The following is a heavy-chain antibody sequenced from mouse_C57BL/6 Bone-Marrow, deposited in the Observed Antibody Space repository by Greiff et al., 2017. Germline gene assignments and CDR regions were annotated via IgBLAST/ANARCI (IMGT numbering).Heavy chain of an antibody. J-gene: IGHJ2*01. D-gene: IGHD1-1*01. Sequence: VQLQQSGAELVKPGASVKLSCTASGFNIKDYYIHWVKQRTEQGLEWIGRIDPEDGETKYAPKFQDKATITADTSSNTAYLQLSSLTSEDTAVYYCTRSIIYYVTNYWGQGTTLTVSS. CDR3: TRSIIYYVTNY. V-gene: IGHV14-2*01. CDR1: GFNIKDYY. CDR2: IDPEDGET.